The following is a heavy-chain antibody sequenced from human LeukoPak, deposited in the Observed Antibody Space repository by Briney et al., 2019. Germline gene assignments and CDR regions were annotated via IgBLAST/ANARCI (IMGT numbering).Heavy chain of an antibody. Sequence: SVKVSCKASGGTFSSYAISWVRQAPGQGLEWMGGIIPIFGTANYAQKFQGRVTITADKSTSTAYMELSSLRSEDTAVYYCASSGGGLGGYLEAYYYYMDVWGKGTTVTVSS. J-gene: IGHJ6*03. CDR3: ASSGGGLGGYLEAYYYYMDV. CDR2: IIPIFGTA. CDR1: GGTFSSYA. D-gene: IGHD3-10*01. V-gene: IGHV1-69*06.